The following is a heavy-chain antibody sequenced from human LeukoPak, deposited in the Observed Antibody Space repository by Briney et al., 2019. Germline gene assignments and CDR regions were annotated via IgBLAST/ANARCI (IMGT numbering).Heavy chain of an antibody. J-gene: IGHJ4*02. CDR2: IYHSGPT. V-gene: IGHV4-38-2*02. Sequence: SEALSLTCSVSSFSISSGHYWGWIRQPPGKGLEWIGSIYHSGPTYYNPSLKSRVTISVDTSKNQFSLKLKFVTAADTAMYYCARDLWFGEPRGGYWGQGTLVTVSS. CDR3: ARDLWFGEPRGGY. CDR1: SFSISSGHY. D-gene: IGHD3-10*01.